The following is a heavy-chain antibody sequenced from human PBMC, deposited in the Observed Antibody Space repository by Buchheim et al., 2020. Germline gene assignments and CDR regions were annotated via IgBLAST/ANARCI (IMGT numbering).Heavy chain of an antibody. J-gene: IGHJ4*02. D-gene: IGHD3-3*01. CDR1: GGSFSGYY. Sequence: QVQLQQWGAGLLKPSETLSLTCAVYGGSFSGYYWSWIRQPPGKGLEWIGEINHSGSTNYNPSLKSRVTISVDTSKNQFSLKLSSVTAADTAVYYCARGRVFGVVITDFDCWGQGTL. CDR2: INHSGST. CDR3: ARGRVFGVVITDFDC. V-gene: IGHV4-34*01.